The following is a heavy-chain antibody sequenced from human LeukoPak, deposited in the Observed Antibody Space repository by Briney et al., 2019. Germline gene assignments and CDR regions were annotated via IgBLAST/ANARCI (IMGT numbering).Heavy chain of an antibody. J-gene: IGHJ4*02. CDR1: GFTVSSNY. V-gene: IGHV3-53*01. D-gene: IGHD6-19*01. CDR2: IYSGGST. CDR3: ARDRDSGCSSGWYPLGN. Sequence: GGSLRLSCAASGFTVSSNYMSWVRQAPGKGLEWVSGIYSGGSTYYADSVKGRFTISRDNSKNTLYLQMNSLRAEDTAVYYCARDRDSGCSSGWYPLGNWGQGTLVTVSS.